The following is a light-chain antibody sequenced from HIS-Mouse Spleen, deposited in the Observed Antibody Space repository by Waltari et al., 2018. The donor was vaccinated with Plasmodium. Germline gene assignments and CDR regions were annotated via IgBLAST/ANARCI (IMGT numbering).Light chain of an antibody. CDR3: QQSYITWT. V-gene: IGKV1-39*01. CDR1: QSISNY. CDR2: AAS. Sequence: DIQMTQSPSSLSASVGDRVTITCRASQSISNYLNWYQQKPGKAPKFLIYAASTLQSGVPSRFRCSGSGTDFTLTISSLQPEECATYYCQQSYITWTFGQGTKVEIK. J-gene: IGKJ1*01.